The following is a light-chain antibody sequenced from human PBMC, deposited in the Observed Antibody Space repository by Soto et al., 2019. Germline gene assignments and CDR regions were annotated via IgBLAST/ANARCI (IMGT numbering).Light chain of an antibody. CDR1: SGHSNYA. J-gene: IGLJ2*01. V-gene: IGLV4-69*01. CDR2: VNSDGSH. Sequence: QLVLTQSPSASASLGASVKLTCTLSSGHSNYAIEWHQQHPEKGPRYLMKVNSDGSHIKGDGIPDRFSGSSSGAERYLTISSLQSEDEADYYCQTWGTGAVVFGGGTKLTVL. CDR3: QTWGTGAVV.